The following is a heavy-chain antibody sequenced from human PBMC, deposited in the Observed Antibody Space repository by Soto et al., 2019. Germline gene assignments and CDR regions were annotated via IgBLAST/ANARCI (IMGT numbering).Heavy chain of an antibody. D-gene: IGHD3-22*01. Sequence: SWGSLRLSCPAAGCTFSSYARSWVRQAPRKGLEWVSAISRYGDFTYYADSVEGRFTISRDNSKNTLYLQMNSLRAEDTAVYYCAKDRYLDHDSRGYLFDNWGQGTLVTVSS. CDR3: AKDRYLDHDSRGYLFDN. CDR2: ISRYGDFT. J-gene: IGHJ4*02. CDR1: GCTFSSYA. V-gene: IGHV3-23*01.